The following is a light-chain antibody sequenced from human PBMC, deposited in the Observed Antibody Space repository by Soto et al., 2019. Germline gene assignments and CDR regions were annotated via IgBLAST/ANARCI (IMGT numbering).Light chain of an antibody. CDR2: GAS. J-gene: IGKJ4*01. CDR3: QQSYSTPFT. CDR1: QSVSSN. V-gene: IGKV3-15*01. Sequence: EIVMTQSPATLSVSPGERATLSCRASQSVSSNLAWYQQKPGQAPRLLIYGASTRATGIPARFSGSGSGTDFTLTISSLQPEDFATYYCQQSYSTPFTFGGGTKVEIK.